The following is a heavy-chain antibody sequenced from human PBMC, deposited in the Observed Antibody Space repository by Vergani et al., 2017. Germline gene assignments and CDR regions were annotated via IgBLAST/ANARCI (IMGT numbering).Heavy chain of an antibody. V-gene: IGHV3-53*02. CDR1: GFTVSTNY. CDR3: ARKHITEDAFDI. D-gene: IGHD3-10*01. Sequence: EVQLVETGGGLIQPGGSLRLSCAASGFTVSTNYMRWVRQAPGKGLEWVSVIYSGGRTYYADSVKGRFTISRDNSKNTLYLQMNSLRAEDTAVYYCARKHITEDAFDIWGQGTMVTVSS. J-gene: IGHJ3*02. CDR2: IYSGGRT.